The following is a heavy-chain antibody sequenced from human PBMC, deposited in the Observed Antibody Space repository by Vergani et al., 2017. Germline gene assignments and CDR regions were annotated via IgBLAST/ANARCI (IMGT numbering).Heavy chain of an antibody. V-gene: IGHV3-64*01. CDR3: ARGGTYYDFWSGQTDAFDI. CDR1: GFTFSSYA. Sequence: VQLVESGGGLVQPGGSLRLSCAASGFTFSSYAMHWVRQAPGKGLEYVSAISSNGGSTYYANSVKGRFTISRDNSKNTLYLQMGSLRAEDMAVYYCARGGTYYDFWSGQTDAFDIWGQGTMVTVSS. J-gene: IGHJ3*02. CDR2: ISSNGGST. D-gene: IGHD3-3*01.